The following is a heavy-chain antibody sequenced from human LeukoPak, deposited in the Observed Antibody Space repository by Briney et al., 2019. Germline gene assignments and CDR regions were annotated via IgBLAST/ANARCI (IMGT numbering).Heavy chain of an antibody. CDR3: AKDYNDYGDYGGAFDI. CDR2: ISWNSGSI. D-gene: IGHD4-17*01. Sequence: PGGSLRLSCAASGFTFSSYAMSWVRQAPGKGLEWVSGISWNSGSIGYADSVKGRFTISRDNAKNSLYLQMNSLRAEDTALYYCAKDYNDYGDYGGAFDIWGQGTMVTVSS. J-gene: IGHJ3*02. CDR1: GFTFSSYA. V-gene: IGHV3-9*01.